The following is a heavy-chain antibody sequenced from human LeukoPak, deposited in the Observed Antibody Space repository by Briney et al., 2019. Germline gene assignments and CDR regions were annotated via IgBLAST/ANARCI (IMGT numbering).Heavy chain of an antibody. J-gene: IGHJ5*02. CDR3: ARNAGSYFEFAP. CDR1: GYTFSTYG. D-gene: IGHD1-26*01. Sequence: GASVKVSCETSGYTFSTYGLSWVRQAPGQGLEWMGWISGNSGKTHYAQKFQDRVTLTTDTSSTTAFMELRSLRSDDTAMYYCARNAGSYFEFAPWGQGTLVTVSS. V-gene: IGHV1-18*01. CDR2: ISGNSGKT.